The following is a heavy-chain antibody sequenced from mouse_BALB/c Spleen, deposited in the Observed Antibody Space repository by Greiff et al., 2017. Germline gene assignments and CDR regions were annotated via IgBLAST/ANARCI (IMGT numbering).Heavy chain of an antibody. CDR3: ARSGVGPYAMDY. V-gene: IGHV5-17*02. CDR1: GFTFSSFG. Sequence: EVKVVESGGGLVQPGGSRKLSCAASGFTFSSFGMHWVRQAPEKGLEWVAYISSGSSTIYYADTVKGRFTISRDNPKNTLFLQMTSLRSEDTAMYYCARSGVGPYAMDYWGQGTSVTVSS. CDR2: ISSGSSTI. J-gene: IGHJ4*01. D-gene: IGHD4-1*01.